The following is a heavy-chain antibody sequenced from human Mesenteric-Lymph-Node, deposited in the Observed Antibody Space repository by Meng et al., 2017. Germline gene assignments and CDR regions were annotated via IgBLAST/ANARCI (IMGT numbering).Heavy chain of an antibody. CDR2: IKSTTSGGAT. J-gene: IGHJ4*02. CDR1: GFTFNNYG. Sequence: GESLKISCAASGFTFNNYGFHWVRQAPGKGLEWVGRIKSTTSGGATDYPAPVKDRFTISRDDSRSTLYLQMDSLKTEDTAVYYCTTKQYWGQGTLVTVSS. CDR3: TTKQY. V-gene: IGHV3-15*01.